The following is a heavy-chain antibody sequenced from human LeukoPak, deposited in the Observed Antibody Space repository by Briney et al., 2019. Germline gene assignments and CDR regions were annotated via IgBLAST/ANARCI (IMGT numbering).Heavy chain of an antibody. CDR2: IYHSGST. CDR1: GYSITTGYY. Sequence: SETLSLTCTVSGYSITTGYYWGWIRQPPGKGLEWIGNIYHSGSTYYNPSLKSRVTISVDTSKNQFSLKLSSVTAADTAVYYCARGIPIVVVPAARNYYGMDVWGQGTTVTVSS. V-gene: IGHV4-38-2*02. D-gene: IGHD2-2*01. CDR3: ARGIPIVVVPAARNYYGMDV. J-gene: IGHJ6*02.